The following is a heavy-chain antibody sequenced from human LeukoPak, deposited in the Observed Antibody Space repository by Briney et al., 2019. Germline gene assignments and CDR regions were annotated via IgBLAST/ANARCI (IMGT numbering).Heavy chain of an antibody. V-gene: IGHV1-18*01. CDR3: AYLGPYSSSWYRSWFDP. CDR2: ISAYNGNT. CDR1: GYTFTSYG. Sequence: ASVTVSCKASGYTFTSYGISWVRQAPGQGLEWMGWISAYNGNTNYAQKLQGRVTMTTDTSTSTAYMELRSLRSDDTAVYYCAYLGPYSSSWYRSWFDPWGQGTLVTVSS. J-gene: IGHJ5*02. D-gene: IGHD6-13*01.